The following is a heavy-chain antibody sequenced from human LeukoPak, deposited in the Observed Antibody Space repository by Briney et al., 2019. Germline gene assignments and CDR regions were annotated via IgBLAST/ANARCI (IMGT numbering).Heavy chain of an antibody. CDR3: PKGPGVNYYDRAYFAN. CDR2: ISGSGFST. D-gene: IGHD3-22*01. J-gene: IGHJ4*02. V-gene: IGHV3-23*01. Sequence: PGGSLRLSCAASGFTFSSFAMNWLRQAPGNGLEWVSAISGSGFSTNYADSVKGRFAISKDISQNTLYLQMSSLRAEDTAVYYCPKGPGVNYYDRAYFANWGQGTLVTVSS. CDR1: GFTFSSFA.